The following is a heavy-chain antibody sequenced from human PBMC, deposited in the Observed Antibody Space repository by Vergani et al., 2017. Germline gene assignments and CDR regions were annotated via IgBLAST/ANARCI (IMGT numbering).Heavy chain of an antibody. CDR2: ISSSSSYI. CDR1: GFSFPGYA. CDR3: ARAGYDSNRKHQGFDY. J-gene: IGHJ4*02. D-gene: IGHD3-22*01. V-gene: IGHV3-21*01. Sequence: EVQLLESGGGLVQPGGSLRLSCEASGFSFPGYAMSWVRQAPGKGLEWVSSISSSSSYIYYADSVKGRFTISRDNAKNSLYLQMNSLRAEDTAVYYCARAGYDSNRKHQGFDYWGQGTLVTVSS.